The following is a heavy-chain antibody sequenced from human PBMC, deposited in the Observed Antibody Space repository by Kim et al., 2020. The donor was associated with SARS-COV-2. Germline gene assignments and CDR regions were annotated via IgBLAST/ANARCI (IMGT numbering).Heavy chain of an antibody. CDR2: T. D-gene: IGHD4-17*01. V-gene: IGHV4-4*02. J-gene: IGHJ3*02. CDR3: AKHNDYSFDI. Sequence: TNYNPSLKSRVIMSVDKSENQFSLRLHSVTAADTALYYCAKHNDYSFDIWGPGTMVTVSS.